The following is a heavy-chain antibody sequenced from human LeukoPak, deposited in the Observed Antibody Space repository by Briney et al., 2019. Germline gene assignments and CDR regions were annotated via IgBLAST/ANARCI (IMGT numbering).Heavy chain of an antibody. V-gene: IGHV4-39*07. D-gene: IGHD3-10*01. J-gene: IGHJ4*02. CDR1: GGSISSSSYY. Sequence: PSETLSLTCTVSGGSISSSSYYWGWIRQPPGKGLEWIGSIYYSGSTYYNPSLKSRVTISVDTSKNQFSLKLSSVTAADTAVYYCASTAYLGFGEYIPLPGYWGQGTLVTVSS. CDR3: ASTAYLGFGEYIPLPGY. CDR2: IYYSGST.